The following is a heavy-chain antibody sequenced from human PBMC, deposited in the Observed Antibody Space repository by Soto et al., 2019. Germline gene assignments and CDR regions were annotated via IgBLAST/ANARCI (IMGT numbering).Heavy chain of an antibody. CDR2: ISGRGGST. J-gene: IGHJ4*02. V-gene: IGHV3-23*04. CDR3: AKSLGYSSSWGDYFDY. Sequence: EVQLVESGGGLVQPGGSLRLSCAASGFTFSSYWMSWVRQAPGKGLEWVSAISGRGGSTYYADSVKGLFTISRDNSKNTLYLQMNSLRAEDTALYYCAKSLGYSSSWGDYFDYWGQGTLVNVSS. D-gene: IGHD6-13*01. CDR1: GFTFSSYW.